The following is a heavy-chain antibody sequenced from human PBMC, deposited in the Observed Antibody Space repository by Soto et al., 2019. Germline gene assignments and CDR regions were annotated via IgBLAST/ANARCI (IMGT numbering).Heavy chain of an antibody. CDR2: ISGSGGST. V-gene: IGHV3-23*01. CDR3: AKGTYVFWSGYYLEVADV. CDR1: GFTFSSYA. D-gene: IGHD3-3*01. J-gene: IGHJ6*02. Sequence: GGSLRLSCAASGFTFSSYAMSWVRQAPGKGLEWVSAISGSGGSTYYADSVKGRFTISRDNSKNTLYLQMNSLTAEDTAVYYCAKGTYVFWSGYYLEVADVWGQGTTVTVSS.